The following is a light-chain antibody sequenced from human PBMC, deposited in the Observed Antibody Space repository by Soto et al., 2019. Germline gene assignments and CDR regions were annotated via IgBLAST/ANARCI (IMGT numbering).Light chain of an antibody. CDR1: QTISNY. J-gene: IGKJ3*01. Sequence: DIQMTQSPPSLSASVGDRVTINCRASQTISNYLNWYQEKPGKAPKLLIYAASNLQSGVPSRFSGSGSGTEFTLTISNLQPEDFATYYCQKTYSTPFTFGPGTKVDI. CDR3: QKTYSTPFT. V-gene: IGKV1-39*01. CDR2: AAS.